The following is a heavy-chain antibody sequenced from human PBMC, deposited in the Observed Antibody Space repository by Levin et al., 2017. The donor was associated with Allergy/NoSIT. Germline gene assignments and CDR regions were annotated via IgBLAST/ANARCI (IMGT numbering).Heavy chain of an antibody. Sequence: GESLKISCAASGFTFSDYYMSWIRQAPGKGLEWVSYISSSGSTIYYADSVKGRFTISRDNAKNSLYLQMNSLRAEDTAVYYCARARKRLAAFDIWGQGTMVTVSS. J-gene: IGHJ3*02. V-gene: IGHV3-11*01. CDR3: ARARKRLAAFDI. CDR2: ISSSGSTI. CDR1: GFTFSDYY.